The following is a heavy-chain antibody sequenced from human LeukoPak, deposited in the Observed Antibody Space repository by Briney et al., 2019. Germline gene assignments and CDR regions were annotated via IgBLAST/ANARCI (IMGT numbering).Heavy chain of an antibody. Sequence: PGGSLRLSCAASGFTFSSYSMNWVRQAPGKGLEWVSSISSSSSYIYYADSVKGRFTTSRDKAKNSLYLQMNSLRAEDTAVYYCARDRAMEVGAYYFDYWGQGTLVTVSS. D-gene: IGHD1-26*01. CDR1: GFTFSSYS. V-gene: IGHV3-21*01. J-gene: IGHJ4*02. CDR2: ISSSSSYI. CDR3: ARDRAMEVGAYYFDY.